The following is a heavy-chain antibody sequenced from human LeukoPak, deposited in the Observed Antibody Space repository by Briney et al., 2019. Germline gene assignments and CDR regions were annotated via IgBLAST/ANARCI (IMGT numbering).Heavy chain of an antibody. CDR3: AKDFFVVVVPAAPPATDY. V-gene: IGHV3-23*01. J-gene: IGHJ4*02. Sequence: PGGSLRLSCAASGFTFSSYAMSWVRQAPGKGLEWVSAISGSGGSTYYADSVKGRFTISRDNSKNTLYLQMNSLRAEDTAVYYCAKDFFVVVVPAAPPATDYWGQGTLVTVSS. D-gene: IGHD2-2*01. CDR2: ISGSGGST. CDR1: GFTFSSYA.